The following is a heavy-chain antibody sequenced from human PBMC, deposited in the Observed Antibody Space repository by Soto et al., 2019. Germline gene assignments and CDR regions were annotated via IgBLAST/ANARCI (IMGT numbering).Heavy chain of an antibody. Sequence: GESLKISCKGSGYSFTSYWIGWVRQIPGKGLEWMGIIYPGDSDTRYSPSFQGQVTISADKSISTANLQRSSLKAWDTAMYYCARQIHCSRTSCHNFDYWGQGTLVTVSS. CDR1: GYSFTSYW. CDR3: ARQIHCSRTSCHNFDY. CDR2: IYPGDSDT. V-gene: IGHV5-51*01. J-gene: IGHJ4*02. D-gene: IGHD2-2*01.